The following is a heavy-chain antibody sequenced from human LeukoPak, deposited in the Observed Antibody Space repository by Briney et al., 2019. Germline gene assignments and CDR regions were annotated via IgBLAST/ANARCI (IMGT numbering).Heavy chain of an antibody. Sequence: SETLSLTCTVSGGSISSYYWSWIRQTPGKGLEWIGHIYYSGSTNYNPSLKSRITISVDTSKNQFSLKLSSVTAADTAVYYCARGSAGWFGELFDYWGQGTLVTVSS. V-gene: IGHV4-59*01. D-gene: IGHD3-10*01. CDR2: IYYSGST. J-gene: IGHJ4*02. CDR3: ARGSAGWFGELFDY. CDR1: GGSISSYY.